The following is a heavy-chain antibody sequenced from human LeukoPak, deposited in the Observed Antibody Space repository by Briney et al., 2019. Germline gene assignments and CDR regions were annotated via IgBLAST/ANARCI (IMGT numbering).Heavy chain of an antibody. CDR2: ISWNSGSI. CDR1: GFTFDDYA. J-gene: IGHJ2*01. V-gene: IGHV3-9*01. Sequence: GGSLRLSCAASGFTFDDYAMHWVRQAPGKGLEWVSGISWNSGSIGYADSVKGRFTISRDNAKNSLYLQMNSLRAEDTALYYCAKAGYSSGWPTLWYFDLWGRGTLVTVSS. CDR3: AKAGYSSGWPTLWYFDL. D-gene: IGHD6-25*01.